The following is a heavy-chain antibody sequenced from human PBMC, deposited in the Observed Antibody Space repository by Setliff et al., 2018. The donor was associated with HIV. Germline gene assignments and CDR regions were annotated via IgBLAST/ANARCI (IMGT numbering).Heavy chain of an antibody. CDR1: GGSFDAYY. D-gene: IGHD2-2*02. J-gene: IGHJ5*02. Sequence: SETLSLTCDLYGGSFDAYYWSWIRQPPGKGLEWMGEINHSGNTTYNPSLESRVTISADTSNNQFSLKVFSVTASDTAVYYCARYTSKVDWFDPWGQGTLVTVSS. CDR2: INHSGNT. V-gene: IGHV4-34*01. CDR3: ARYTSKVDWFDP.